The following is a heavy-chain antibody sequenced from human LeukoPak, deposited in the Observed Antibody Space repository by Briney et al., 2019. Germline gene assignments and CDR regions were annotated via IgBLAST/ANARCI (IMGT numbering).Heavy chain of an antibody. J-gene: IGHJ5*02. V-gene: IGHV4-39*01. CDR3: ARAARTWYSSGWYHGAQGYWFDP. CDR2: IYYSGST. D-gene: IGHD6-19*01. CDR1: GGSISSSSYY. Sequence: SETLSLTCTVSGGSISSSSYYWGWIRQPPGKGLEWIGSIYYSGSTYYNPSLKSRVTISVDTSKNQFSLKLSSVTAADTAVYYCARAARTWYSSGWYHGAQGYWFDPWGQGTLVTVSP.